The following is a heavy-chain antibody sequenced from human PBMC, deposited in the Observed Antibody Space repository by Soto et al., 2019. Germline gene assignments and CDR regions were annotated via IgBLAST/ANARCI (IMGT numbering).Heavy chain of an antibody. D-gene: IGHD6-19*01. J-gene: IGHJ4*02. CDR1: GFTFSILA. V-gene: IGHV3-23*01. Sequence: GVSLRLSCAASGFTFSILAMGWVRQAPGKGLEWVSVIDYTGGTTYYTDSVKGRFIISRDNSKKILYLQMNSLRTEDTAIYYCAKDATRTSGWYYFDYWGRGALVTVYS. CDR2: IDYTGGTT. CDR3: AKDATRTSGWYYFDY.